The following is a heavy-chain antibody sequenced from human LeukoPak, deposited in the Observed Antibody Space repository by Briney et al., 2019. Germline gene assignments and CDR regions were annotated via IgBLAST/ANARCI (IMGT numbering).Heavy chain of an antibody. V-gene: IGHV4-59*01. D-gene: IGHD6-19*01. J-gene: IGHJ4*02. Sequence: SETLSLTRTVSGGSISSYYWSWIRQPPGKGLEWIGYIYYSGSTNYNPSLKSRVTISVDTSKNQFSLKLSSVTAADTAVYYCARGVGQQWLAKPYYFDYWGQGTLVTVSS. CDR3: ARGVGQQWLAKPYYFDY. CDR2: IYYSGST. CDR1: GGSISSYY.